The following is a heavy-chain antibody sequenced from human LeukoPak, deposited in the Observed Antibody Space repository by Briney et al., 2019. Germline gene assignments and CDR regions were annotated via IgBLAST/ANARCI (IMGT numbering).Heavy chain of an antibody. V-gene: IGHV3-23*01. Sequence: GGSLRLSCAASGFTFSSYAMSWVRQAPGKGLEGVSVTSGTGGNTYYADSVKGRFTISRDNSDNTLDLQMNSLRAEDTAVYYCAKLYDSSAYYYMDVWGKGTTVTVSS. J-gene: IGHJ6*03. D-gene: IGHD3-22*01. CDR2: TSGTGGNT. CDR3: AKLYDSSAYYYMDV. CDR1: GFTFSSYA.